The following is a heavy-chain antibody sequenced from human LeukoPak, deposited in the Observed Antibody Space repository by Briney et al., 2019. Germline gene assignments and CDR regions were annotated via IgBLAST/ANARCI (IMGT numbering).Heavy chain of an antibody. CDR1: GGSLSSGSYY. CDR2: IYTSGST. Sequence: SQTLSLTCTVSGGSLSSGSYYWSSIRQPAGKGLEWIGRIYTSGSTNYNPSLKSRVTISVYTSKNQFSLKLSAVTAADTAVYYCARDPPRGASDYWGQGTLVTVSS. D-gene: IGHD1-26*01. J-gene: IGHJ4*02. V-gene: IGHV4-61*02. CDR3: ARDPPRGASDY.